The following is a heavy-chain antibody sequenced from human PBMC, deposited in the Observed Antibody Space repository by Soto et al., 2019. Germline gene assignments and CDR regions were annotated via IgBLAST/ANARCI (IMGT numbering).Heavy chain of an antibody. CDR1: GFIFDYFA. Sequence: SLRLSCTVTGFIFDYFAMHWFRQAPGKGLEWVAGISWNSAGVVYADSVKGRFTISRDNAEHSLYLHMNSLRTDDTAFYFCVKYRGGWPRKFFEHWGQGALVTVSS. D-gene: IGHD6-19*01. J-gene: IGHJ1*01. CDR3: VKYRGGWPRKFFEH. CDR2: ISWNSAGV. V-gene: IGHV3-9*01.